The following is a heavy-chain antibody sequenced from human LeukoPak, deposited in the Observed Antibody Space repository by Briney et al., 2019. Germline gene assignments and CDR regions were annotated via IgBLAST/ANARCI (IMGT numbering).Heavy chain of an antibody. CDR3: AKFPLDYYDSSGYYGFFHH. CDR1: GFTFSSYA. V-gene: IGHV3-30-3*02. D-gene: IGHD3-22*01. CDR2: ISYDGSNK. Sequence: PGRSLRLSCAASGFTFSSYAMHWVRQAPGKGLEWVAVISYDGSNKYYADSVKGRFTISRDNSKNTLYLQMNSLRAEDTAVYYCAKFPLDYYDSSGYYGFFHHWGQGTLVTVSS. J-gene: IGHJ1*01.